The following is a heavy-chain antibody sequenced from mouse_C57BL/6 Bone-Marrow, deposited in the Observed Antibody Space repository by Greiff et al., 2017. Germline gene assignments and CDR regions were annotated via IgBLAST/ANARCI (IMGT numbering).Heavy chain of an antibody. CDR1: GYTFTDYE. J-gene: IGHJ2*01. Sequence: QVHVKQSGAELVRPGASVTLSCKASGYTFTDYEMHWVKQTPVHGLEWIGAIDPETGGTAYNQKFKGKAILTADKSSSTAYMELRSLTSEDSAVYYCTRCLYDGYPFDYWGQGTTLTVSS. CDR3: TRCLYDGYPFDY. D-gene: IGHD2-3*01. CDR2: IDPETGGT. V-gene: IGHV1-15*01.